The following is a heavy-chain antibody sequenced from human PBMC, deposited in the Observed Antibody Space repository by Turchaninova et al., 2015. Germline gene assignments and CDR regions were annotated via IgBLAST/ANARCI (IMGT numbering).Heavy chain of an antibody. V-gene: IGHV4-38-2*01. CDR3: ARRFKWDLLGVFDY. J-gene: IGHJ4*02. Sequence: QVRLQESGPGLVGPSETLSRPCAVSGYSISTNFYWGWSRQPQAKGLDWVGSMHHSGSTYYNPSLTGRVTISMDTSKNQISLKLRSVTAADTAVFYCARRFKWDLLGVFDYWGQGALVTVSS. D-gene: IGHD1-26*01. CDR1: GYSISTNFY. CDR2: MHHSGST.